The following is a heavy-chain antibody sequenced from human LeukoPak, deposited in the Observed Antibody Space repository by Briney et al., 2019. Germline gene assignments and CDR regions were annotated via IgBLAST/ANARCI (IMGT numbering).Heavy chain of an antibody. CDR3: ARGHSPVTTKVSYFQH. CDR1: GGSFSGYY. J-gene: IGHJ1*01. CDR2: INHSGST. Sequence: PSETLSLTCAVYGGSFSGYYWSWIRQPPGKGLEWIGEINHSGSTNYNSSLKSRVTILVDTSKNQFSLKLSSVTAADTAVYYCARGHSPVTTKVSYFQHWGQGTLVTVSS. V-gene: IGHV4-34*01. D-gene: IGHD4-17*01.